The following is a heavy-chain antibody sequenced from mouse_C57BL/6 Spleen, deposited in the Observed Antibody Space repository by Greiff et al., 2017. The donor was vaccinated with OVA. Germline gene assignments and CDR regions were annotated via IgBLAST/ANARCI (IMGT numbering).Heavy chain of an antibody. V-gene: IGHV5-17*01. Sequence: EVKLMESGGGLVKPGGSLKLSCAASGFTFSDYGMHWVRQAPEKGLEWVAYISSGSSTIYYADTVKGRFTISRDNAKNTLFLQMTSLRSEDTAMYYCAKNPYYYGSSAHYYAMDYWGQGTSVTVSS. CDR3: AKNPYYYGSSAHYYAMDY. CDR2: ISSGSSTI. J-gene: IGHJ4*01. D-gene: IGHD1-1*01. CDR1: GFTFSDYG.